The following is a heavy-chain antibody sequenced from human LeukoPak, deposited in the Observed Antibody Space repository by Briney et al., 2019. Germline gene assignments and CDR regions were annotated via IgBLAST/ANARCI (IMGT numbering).Heavy chain of an antibody. CDR3: ARGPPRGKYYYMDV. CDR2: IRTASGT. V-gene: IGHV3-13*01. D-gene: IGHD1-1*01. Sequence: SGGSLRLSCAASGFTFSSFDMHWVRQPTGQSLEWVSTIRTASGTYYPGSVEGRFTLSRDNAKNSLYLQMNSLTAGDTAVYYCARGPPRGKYYYMDVWGKGTTVTVSS. CDR1: GFTFSSFD. J-gene: IGHJ6*03.